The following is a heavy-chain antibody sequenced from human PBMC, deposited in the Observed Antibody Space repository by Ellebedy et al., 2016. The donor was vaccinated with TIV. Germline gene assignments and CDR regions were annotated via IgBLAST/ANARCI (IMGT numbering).Heavy chain of an antibody. CDR2: IYYGGGT. CDR1: GVSTTTNY. Sequence: MPSETLSLTCTVSGVSTTTNYCSCIPQTPGKGLEWIGYIYYGGGTNYNPSLKSRVTLSLDTSKNHFSLKLTSVTAAETAVYYCSRPYGSGWLGRSAFDIWGQGTMVTVSS. CDR3: SRPYGSGWLGRSAFDI. J-gene: IGHJ3*02. V-gene: IGHV4-59*12. D-gene: IGHD6-19*01.